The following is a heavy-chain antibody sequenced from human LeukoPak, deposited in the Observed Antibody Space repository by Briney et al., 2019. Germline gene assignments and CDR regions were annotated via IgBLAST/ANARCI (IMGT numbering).Heavy chain of an antibody. D-gene: IGHD3-22*01. V-gene: IGHV3-23*01. CDR2: ISGSGGST. Sequence: GGSLRLSCAASGFTFSSYAMSWVRQAPGKGLEWVSAISGSGGSTYYADSVKGRFTISRDNSKNTLYLQTNSLRAEDTAVYYCAKDSGLFYDSSGYYYWGQGTLVTVSS. J-gene: IGHJ4*02. CDR1: GFTFSSYA. CDR3: AKDSGLFYDSSGYYY.